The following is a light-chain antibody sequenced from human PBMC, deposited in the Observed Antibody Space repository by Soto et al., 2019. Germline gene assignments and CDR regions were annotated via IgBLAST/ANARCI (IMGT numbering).Light chain of an antibody. CDR3: QQYNSYS. V-gene: IGKV1-5*03. CDR2: KVS. Sequence: DIQMTQSPSTLSASVGDRVTITCRASQSISDWLAWYQQKPGKAPKLLIYKVSSLEYGVPSRFSGSRSGTEFTLTISSLQPDDFATYYCQQYNSYSFGGGTKVEIK. CDR1: QSISDW. J-gene: IGKJ4*01.